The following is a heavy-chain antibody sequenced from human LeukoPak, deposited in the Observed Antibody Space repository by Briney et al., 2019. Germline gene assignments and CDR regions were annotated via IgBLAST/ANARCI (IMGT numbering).Heavy chain of an antibody. J-gene: IGHJ4*02. V-gene: IGHV1-69*05. CDR2: IIPMFGTA. Sequence: SVKVSCKASGYTFTSYDINWVRQATGQGLEWMGGIIPMFGTAKYAQKFQGRVTITTDKSTSTAYMELSSLRSEDTAVYYCASGTTDIVVVPATLRNYYFDYWGQGTLVTVSS. CDR3: ASGTTDIVVVPATLRNYYFDY. CDR1: GYTFTSYD. D-gene: IGHD2-2*01.